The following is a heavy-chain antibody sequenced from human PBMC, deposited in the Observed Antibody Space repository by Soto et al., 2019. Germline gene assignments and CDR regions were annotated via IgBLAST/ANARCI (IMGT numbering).Heavy chain of an antibody. CDR1: GFTFSGSA. V-gene: IGHV3-73*01. J-gene: IGHJ6*03. D-gene: IGHD3-3*01. Sequence: LRLSCAASGFTFSGSAMHWVRQASGKGLEWVGRIRSKANNYATAYGASVKGRFTISRDDSKNTAYLQMNSLKTEDTAVYYCSRQASDFWSGKPQYYMDVWGKGTTVTVSS. CDR3: SRQASDFWSGKPQYYMDV. CDR2: IRSKANNYAT.